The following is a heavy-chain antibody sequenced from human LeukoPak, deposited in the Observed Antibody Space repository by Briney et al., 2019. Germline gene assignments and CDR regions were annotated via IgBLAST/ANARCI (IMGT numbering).Heavy chain of an antibody. J-gene: IGHJ2*01. CDR2: ISSSGTYI. D-gene: IGHD2-15*01. V-gene: IGHV3-21*01. Sequence: GGSLRLSCAASGFTFSSYTMNWVRQAPGKGLEWVSSISSSGTYIYSADSLKGRFTISRDNVKNSLYLQRNSLRAEDTAVYYCARDEVMVASSPSYWFFALWGRGTLVTVSS. CDR1: GFTFSSYT. CDR3: ARDEVMVASSPSYWFFAL.